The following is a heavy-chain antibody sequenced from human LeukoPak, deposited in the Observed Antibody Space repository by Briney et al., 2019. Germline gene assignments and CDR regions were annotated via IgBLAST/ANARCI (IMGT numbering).Heavy chain of an antibody. CDR3: ARDLRRSYDILTGYYEGSDY. D-gene: IGHD3-9*01. J-gene: IGHJ4*02. CDR2: IIPIFGIA. Sequence: AASVKVSCKASGDTFSSYAISWVRQAPGQGLEWMGRIIPIFGIANYAQKFQGRVTITADKSTSTAYMELSSLRSEDTAVYYYARDLRRSYDILTGYYEGSDYWGQGTLVTVSS. CDR1: GDTFSSYA. V-gene: IGHV1-69*04.